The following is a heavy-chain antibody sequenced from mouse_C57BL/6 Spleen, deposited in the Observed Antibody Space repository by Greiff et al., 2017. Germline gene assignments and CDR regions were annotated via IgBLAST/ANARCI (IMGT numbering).Heavy chain of an antibody. CDR3: ARRGVYDYFDY. CDR2: IDPSDSYT. D-gene: IGHD1-1*01. V-gene: IGHV1-69*01. J-gene: IGHJ2*01. CDR1: GYTFTSYW. Sequence: QVQLQQPGAELVMPGASVKLSCKASGYTFTSYWMHWVKQRPGQGLEWIGEIDPSDSYTNYNQKFKGKSTLTVDKSSSPAYMQLSSLTSEDSAVYCCARRGVYDYFDYWGQGTTLTVSS.